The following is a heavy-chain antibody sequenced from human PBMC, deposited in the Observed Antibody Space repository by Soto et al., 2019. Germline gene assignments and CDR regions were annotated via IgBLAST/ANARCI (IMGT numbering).Heavy chain of an antibody. V-gene: IGHV1-69*01. CDR1: GGTFSSYA. J-gene: IGHJ6*02. CDR3: ARSQGGSSSLDIYYYYYYGMDV. Sequence: QVQLVQSGAEVQKPGSSVKVSCKAPGGTFSSYAISWVRQAPGQGLEWMGGIIPIFGTAKYAQKFQGRVTITADESTSTGYMELSSLRSEDTAVYYCARSQGGSSSLDIYYYYYYGMDVWGRGTTVTVSS. CDR2: IIPIFGTA. D-gene: IGHD2-15*01.